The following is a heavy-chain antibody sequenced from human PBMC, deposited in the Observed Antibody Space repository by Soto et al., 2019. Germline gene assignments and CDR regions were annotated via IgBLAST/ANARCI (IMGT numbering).Heavy chain of an antibody. V-gene: IGHV3-30-3*01. CDR3: ARDFKYDMN. CDR2: ISYDGSNK. CDR1: GFTFSSYA. J-gene: IGHJ4*02. D-gene: IGHD3-9*01. Sequence: GGSLRLSCAASGFTFSSYAMHWVRQAPGKGLEWVAVISYDGSNKYYADSVKGRFTISRDNSKNTLYLQMNSLRAEDTAVYYCARDFKYDMNWGQGTLVTVSS.